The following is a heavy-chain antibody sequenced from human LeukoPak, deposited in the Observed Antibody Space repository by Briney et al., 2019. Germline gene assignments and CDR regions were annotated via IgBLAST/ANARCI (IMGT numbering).Heavy chain of an antibody. CDR3: ARDTPNCSSTSCPDDY. J-gene: IGHJ4*02. V-gene: IGHV1-2*02. Sequence: ASVKVSCKASGYTFTGYYMHWVRQAPGQGLEWVGWINPNSGGTNYAQKFQGRVTMTRDTSISTAYMELSRLRSDDTAEYYCARDTPNCSSTSCPDDYWGQGTLVTVSS. D-gene: IGHD2-2*01. CDR1: GYTFTGYY. CDR2: INPNSGGT.